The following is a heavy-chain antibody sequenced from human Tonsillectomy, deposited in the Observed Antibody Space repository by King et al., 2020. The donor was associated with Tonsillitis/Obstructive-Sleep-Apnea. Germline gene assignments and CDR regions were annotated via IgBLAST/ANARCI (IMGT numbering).Heavy chain of an antibody. J-gene: IGHJ4*02. CDR3: SRDGELGDYFDY. CDR1: GFTFSSYG. D-gene: IGHD1-26*01. Sequence: VQLVESGGGLVKPGGSLRLSCAASGFTFSSYGMNWVRQAPGKGLEWVSSISGSSGYIFYADSVKGRFTISRDNAKNSLYLQMTSLRAEDTAVYYCSRDGELGDYFDYWGQGTLVTASS. V-gene: IGHV3-21*01. CDR2: ISGSSGYI.